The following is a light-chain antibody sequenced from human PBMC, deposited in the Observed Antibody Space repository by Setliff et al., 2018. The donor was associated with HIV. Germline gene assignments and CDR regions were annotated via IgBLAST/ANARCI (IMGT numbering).Light chain of an antibody. CDR3: SSYTSTSTLYV. V-gene: IGLV2-14*03. CDR2: DVS. CDR1: SSDIGGYNY. Sequence: QSVLAQPASVSGSPGQSITISCTGTSSDIGGYNYVSWYKQHPGKAPKLMIYDVSDRPSGVSNRFSGSKSGNTASLTISGLQAEDEADYSCSSYTSTSTLYVFGTGTKVTVL. J-gene: IGLJ1*01.